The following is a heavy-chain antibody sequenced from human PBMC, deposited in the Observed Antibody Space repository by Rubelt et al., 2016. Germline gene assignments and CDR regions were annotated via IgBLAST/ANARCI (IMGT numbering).Heavy chain of an antibody. Sequence: QVQLAQSGAEIRKPGASVKVSCKTSGYTFSGYFIHWLRQAPGQGPEWMGWINPKSGGTNYAQRFQGKVTMTRDTSITTACMELRGLKSDDTAMYDCARDPGGLDDNWGQGTLVTVSS. CDR2: INPKSGGT. V-gene: IGHV1-2*02. CDR3: ARDPGGLDDN. J-gene: IGHJ4*02. CDR1: GYTFSGYF. D-gene: IGHD2-15*01.